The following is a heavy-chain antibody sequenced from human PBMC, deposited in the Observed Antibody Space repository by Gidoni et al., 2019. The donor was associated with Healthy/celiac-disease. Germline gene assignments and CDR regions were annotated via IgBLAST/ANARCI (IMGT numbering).Heavy chain of an antibody. CDR3: TRDSRYYDCWSTYYYYYMDV. Sequence: EVQLVESGGGLVKPGRSLRLSCPASGFTFGDYAMSWFRQAPGKGLEWAGLIRSKAYGGTTEYAASVKGRFTISRDDSKSIAYLQMNSLKTEDTAVYYCTRDSRYYDCWSTYYYYYMDVWGKGTTVTVSS. CDR2: IRSKAYGGTT. V-gene: IGHV3-49*05. D-gene: IGHD3-3*01. J-gene: IGHJ6*03. CDR1: GFTFGDYA.